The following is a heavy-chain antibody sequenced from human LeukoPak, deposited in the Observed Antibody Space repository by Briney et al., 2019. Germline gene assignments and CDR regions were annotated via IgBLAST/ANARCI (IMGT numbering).Heavy chain of an antibody. D-gene: IGHD6-13*01. CDR2: ISSSGYTI. CDR3: ARKEYSSSWHAIDY. V-gene: IGHV3-11*01. J-gene: IGHJ4*02. Sequence: PGGSLRLSCAASGFTFSDYYMSWIRQAPGRGLEWLSYISSSGYTIYYADSVKGRFTISRDNAKNSLYLQMNSLRAEDAAVYYCARKEYSSSWHAIDYWGQGTLVTVSS. CDR1: GFTFSDYY.